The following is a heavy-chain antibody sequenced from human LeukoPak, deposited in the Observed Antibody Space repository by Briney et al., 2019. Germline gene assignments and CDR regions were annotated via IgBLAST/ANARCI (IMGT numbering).Heavy chain of an antibody. D-gene: IGHD4-17*01. Sequence: GGSLRLSCAGSGFTFSSHSMNWVRQAPGKGLEWVSSISTSSSYIDYADSVKGRFTISRDNAKNLLYLQMNNLRAEDTAVYYCARDDGDRDYWGQGTLVTVSS. CDR1: GFTFSSHS. CDR3: ARDDGDRDY. J-gene: IGHJ4*02. V-gene: IGHV3-21*01. CDR2: ISTSSSYI.